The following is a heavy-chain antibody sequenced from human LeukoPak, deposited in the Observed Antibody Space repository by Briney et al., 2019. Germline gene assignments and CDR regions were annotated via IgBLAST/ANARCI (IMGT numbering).Heavy chain of an antibody. D-gene: IGHD2-8*01. Sequence: ASVKVSCKASGYTFTSYDINWVRQATGQGLEWMGWMNPKSGSTGYAQKFQGKVTMTRDTSISTAYMEVSSLTFEDTAIYYCARINGLPDYWGQGTLVTVSS. CDR2: MNPKSGST. CDR3: ARINGLPDY. CDR1: GYTFTSYD. V-gene: IGHV1-8*01. J-gene: IGHJ4*02.